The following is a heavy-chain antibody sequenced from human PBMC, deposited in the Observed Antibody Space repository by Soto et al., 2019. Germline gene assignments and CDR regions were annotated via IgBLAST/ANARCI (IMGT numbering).Heavy chain of an antibody. CDR3: AANGGYQPPSI. Sequence: ASVKVSCKASGFTFTSSAVQWVRQARGQRLQWIGWIVVGSGNTNYAQKFQERVTITRDMSTSTAYMELSSLRSEDTAVYYCAANGGYQPPSIWGQGTLVTVSS. D-gene: IGHD2-2*01. CDR1: GFTFTSSA. V-gene: IGHV1-58*01. CDR2: IVVGSGNT. J-gene: IGHJ4*02.